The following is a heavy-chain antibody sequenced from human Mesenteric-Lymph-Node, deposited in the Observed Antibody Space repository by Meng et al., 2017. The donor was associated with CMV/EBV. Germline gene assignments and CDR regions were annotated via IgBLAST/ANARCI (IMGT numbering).Heavy chain of an antibody. CDR1: GGSISSSSYY. V-gene: IGHV4-39*07. CDR3: ARAYDILTGYYIRGRFDP. J-gene: IGHJ5*02. Sequence: SETLSLTCTVSGGSISSSSYYWGWIRQPPGKGLEWIGSIYYTGSTYYNPSLKNRVTISVDTSKNQFSLKLSSVTAADTAVYYCARAYDILTGYYIRGRFDPWGQGTLVTVSS. D-gene: IGHD3-9*01. CDR2: IYYTGST.